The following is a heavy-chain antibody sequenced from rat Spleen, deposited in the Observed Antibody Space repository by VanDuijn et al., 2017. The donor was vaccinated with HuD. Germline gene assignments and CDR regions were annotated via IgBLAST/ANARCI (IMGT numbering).Heavy chain of an antibody. CDR3: TGKAMAAIPFYLDV. V-gene: IGHV5-19*01. Sequence: EVQLVESGGGLVQPGRSLKLSCAASGFTFSNYGMHWIRQAPTKGLEGVASITPSGNITYYRDSVKGRFTISRDIAQNTLYLQMNSLRSEDTATYYCTGKAMAAIPFYLDVWGQAVMVTVSS. CDR1: GFTFSNYG. J-gene: IGHJ2*01. CDR2: ITPSGNIT. D-gene: IGHD1-2*01.